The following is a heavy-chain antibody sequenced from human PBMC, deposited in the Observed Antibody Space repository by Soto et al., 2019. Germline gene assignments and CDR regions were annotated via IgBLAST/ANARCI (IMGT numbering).Heavy chain of an antibody. CDR3: ARVMRDVVPFFDY. Sequence: PGGSLRLSCAASGFTFSSYSMNWVRQAPGKGLEWVSSISSSSSYIYYADSVKGRFTISRDNSKNTLYLQMNSLRAEDTAVYYCARVMRDVVPFFDYWGQGTLVTVSS. CDR2: ISSSSSYI. J-gene: IGHJ4*02. V-gene: IGHV3-21*01. D-gene: IGHD3-16*01. CDR1: GFTFSSYS.